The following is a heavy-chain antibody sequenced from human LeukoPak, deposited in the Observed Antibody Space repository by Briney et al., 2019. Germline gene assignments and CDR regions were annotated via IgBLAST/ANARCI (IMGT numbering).Heavy chain of an antibody. Sequence: GESLKISCKGSGYSFTSYWIGWVRQMPGKGLEWMGIIYPGDSDTRYSPSFQGQVTISADKSISTAYLQWSSLKASDTAMYYCARHNSTTYDAFDIWGQGTMVTVSS. CDR3: ARHNSTTYDAFDI. D-gene: IGHD2/OR15-2a*01. CDR1: GYSFTSYW. V-gene: IGHV5-51*01. J-gene: IGHJ3*02. CDR2: IYPGDSDT.